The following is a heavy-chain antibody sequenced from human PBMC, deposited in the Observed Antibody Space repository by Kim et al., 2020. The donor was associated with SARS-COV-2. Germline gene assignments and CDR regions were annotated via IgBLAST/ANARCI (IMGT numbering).Heavy chain of an antibody. D-gene: IGHD3-3*01. CDR2: ISWDSGSL. Sequence: GGSLRLSCAASGFTFDNYAMHWVRQAPGKGLEWVSGISWDSGSLAYADSVKGRFTISRDNAKNSLYLQMNSLRAGDTAFYYCARVIYAIFGADLDHWGQGTLVTVSS. CDR3: ARVIYAIFGADLDH. V-gene: IGHV3-9*01. CDR1: GFTFDNYA. J-gene: IGHJ1*01.